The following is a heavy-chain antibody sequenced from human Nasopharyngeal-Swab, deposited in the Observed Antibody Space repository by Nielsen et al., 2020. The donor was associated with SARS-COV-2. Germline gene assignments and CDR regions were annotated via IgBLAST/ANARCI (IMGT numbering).Heavy chain of an antibody. Sequence: LRLSCTVSGGSISSGDYYWSWIRQTPGKGLEWIGYIYYSGSTYYNPSLKSRVTISVDTSKNQFSLKLSSVTAADTAVYYCARGTTMIVGNDAFDIWGQGTMVTVSS. V-gene: IGHV4-30-4*01. CDR2: IYYSGST. CDR1: GGSISSGDYY. CDR3: ARGTTMIVGNDAFDI. J-gene: IGHJ3*02. D-gene: IGHD3-22*01.